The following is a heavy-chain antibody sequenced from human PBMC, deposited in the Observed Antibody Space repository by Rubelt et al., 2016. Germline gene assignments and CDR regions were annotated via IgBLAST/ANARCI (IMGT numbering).Heavy chain of an antibody. CDR2: IKPNSGDT. D-gene: IGHD3-10*01. V-gene: IGHV1-2*06. Sequence: GYTFTGYYMHWVRQAPGQGLEWMGRIKPNSGDTNYAQKFQGRVTMTRDTSISTAYMELSRLRSDDTAVYYCARGSYYTSGLDYWGQGTLVTVSS. J-gene: IGHJ4*02. CDR1: GYTFTGYY. CDR3: ARGSYYTSGLDY.